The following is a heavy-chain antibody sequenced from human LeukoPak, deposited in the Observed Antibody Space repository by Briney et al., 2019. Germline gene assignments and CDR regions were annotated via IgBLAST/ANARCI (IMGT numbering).Heavy chain of an antibody. Sequence: PGGSLRLSCAASGFTFDDYGMSWVRQAPGKGLEWVSSISSSSSYIYYADSVKGRFTISRDNAKNSLYLQMNSLRAEDTAVYYCVPLRASRDWGQGTLVTVSS. CDR1: GFTFDDYG. V-gene: IGHV3-21*01. J-gene: IGHJ4*02. CDR3: VPLRASRD. CDR2: ISSSSSYI. D-gene: IGHD1-14*01.